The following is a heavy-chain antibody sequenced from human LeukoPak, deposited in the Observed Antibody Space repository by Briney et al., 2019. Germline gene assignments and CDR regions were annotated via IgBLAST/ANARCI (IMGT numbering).Heavy chain of an antibody. CDR2: ISGSGGST. CDR3: AKDNGHYYDSSGYYYAEYFQH. CDR1: GFTFTSYA. V-gene: IGHV3-23*01. D-gene: IGHD3-22*01. J-gene: IGHJ1*01. Sequence: PGGSLRLSCAASGFTFTSYAMSWVRQAPGKGLEWVSAISGSGGSTYYADSVKGRFTISRDNSKSTLYLQMNSLRAEDTAVYYCAKDNGHYYDSSGYYYAEYFQHWGQGTLVTVSS.